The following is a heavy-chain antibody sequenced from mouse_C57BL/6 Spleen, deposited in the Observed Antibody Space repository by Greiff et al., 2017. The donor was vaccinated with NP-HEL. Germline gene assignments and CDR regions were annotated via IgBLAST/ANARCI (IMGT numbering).Heavy chain of an antibody. D-gene: IGHD4-1*01. J-gene: IGHJ4*01. Sequence: QVQLKQSGAELVRPGTSVKVSCKASGYAFTNYLIDWVKQRPRQGLEWIGVFNPGSGGTNYNEKFKGKATLTADKSSSTAYMLLSSLTSEDSAVYFCAREETGPFYAMDYWGQGTSVTVSS. V-gene: IGHV1-54*01. CDR3: AREETGPFYAMDY. CDR1: GYAFTNYL. CDR2: FNPGSGGT.